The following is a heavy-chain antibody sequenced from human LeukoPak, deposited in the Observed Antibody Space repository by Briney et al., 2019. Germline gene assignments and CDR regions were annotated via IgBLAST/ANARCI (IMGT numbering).Heavy chain of an antibody. V-gene: IGHV1-3*01. Sequence: GASVKVSCKASGGTFSSYAISWVRQAPGQGLEWMGWFNSDTGNTEYSQKFQGRVTISRDTSANTAYMELNRLRPEDTAVFYCVRGGPNKSGWTLDYWGQGTLVTVSS. J-gene: IGHJ4*02. D-gene: IGHD6-19*01. CDR3: VRGGPNKSGWTLDY. CDR1: GGTFSSYA. CDR2: FNSDTGNT.